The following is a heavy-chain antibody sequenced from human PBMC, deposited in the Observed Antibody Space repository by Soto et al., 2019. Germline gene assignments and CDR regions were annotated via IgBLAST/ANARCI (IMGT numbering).Heavy chain of an antibody. Sequence: QMPLVQSGPEVKKPGTSVKVSCKASGFTFTSSAVQWVRQARGQRLEWIGWIVVGSGNTNYAQKFQERVTITRDMSTSTAYMELSSLRSEDTAVYYCAISGYCTNGVCYPGYYYYGMDVW. V-gene: IGHV1-58*01. CDR2: IVVGSGNT. D-gene: IGHD2-8*01. CDR3: AISGYCTNGVCYPGYYYYGMDV. CDR1: GFTFTSSA. J-gene: IGHJ6*01.